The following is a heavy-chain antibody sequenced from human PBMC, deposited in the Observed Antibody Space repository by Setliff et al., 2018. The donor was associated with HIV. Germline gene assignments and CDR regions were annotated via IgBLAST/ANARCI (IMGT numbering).Heavy chain of an antibody. CDR3: ARLRTMRRPGNYHYGMDV. J-gene: IGHJ6*02. D-gene: IGHD3-22*01. CDR1: GGSISSSSYY. V-gene: IGHV4-39*01. Sequence: SETLSLTCTVSGGSISSSSYYWGWIRQPPGKGLEWIGSIYYSGSTYYNPSLKSRVTISVDTSKNQFSLKLSSVTAADTAVYYCARLRTMRRPGNYHYGMDVWGQGTTVTVSS. CDR2: IYYSGST.